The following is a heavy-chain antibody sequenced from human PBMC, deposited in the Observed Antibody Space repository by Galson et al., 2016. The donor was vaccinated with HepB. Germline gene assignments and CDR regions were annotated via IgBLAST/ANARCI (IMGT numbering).Heavy chain of an antibody. V-gene: IGHV1-8*01. CDR2: MNPKSGNT. D-gene: IGHD3-9*01. Sequence: SXKVSCKASGYTFTSYDINWVRQATGQGPEWMGWMNPKSGNTGHAXKFRGRVTMSRNISISTAYMELNSLRSGDTAVYYCARAPEHYEIXAGSNWFDPWGRGXLVTXS. CDR1: GYTFTSYD. J-gene: IGHJ5*02. CDR3: ARAPEHYEIXAGSNWFDP.